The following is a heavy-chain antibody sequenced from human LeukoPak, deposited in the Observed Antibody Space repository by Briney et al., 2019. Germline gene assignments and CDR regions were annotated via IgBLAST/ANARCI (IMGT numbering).Heavy chain of an antibody. V-gene: IGHV4-59*01. Sequence: PSETLSLTCTVSGGSISSYYWSWIRQPPGKGLEWIGCIYCSGSTNYNPSLKSRVTISVDTSKNQFSLKLSSVTAADTAVYYCARGRQIFDYWGQGTLVTVSS. D-gene: IGHD1-1*01. CDR2: IYCSGST. CDR1: GGSISSYY. CDR3: ARGRQIFDY. J-gene: IGHJ4*02.